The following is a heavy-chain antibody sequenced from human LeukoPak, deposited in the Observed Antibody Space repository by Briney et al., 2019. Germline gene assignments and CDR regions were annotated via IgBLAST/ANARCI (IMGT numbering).Heavy chain of an antibody. Sequence: GASVKVSCKASGYTFTNYAIHWVRQAPGQRLEWMGWMNPNSGNTGYAQKFQGRVTMTRNTSISTAYMELSSLRSEDTAVYYCARAPRRSLPGGKYYYYGMDVWGQGTTVTVSS. CDR2: MNPNSGNT. D-gene: IGHD1-14*01. J-gene: IGHJ6*02. CDR3: ARAPRRSLPGGKYYYYGMDV. CDR1: GYTFTNYA. V-gene: IGHV1-8*02.